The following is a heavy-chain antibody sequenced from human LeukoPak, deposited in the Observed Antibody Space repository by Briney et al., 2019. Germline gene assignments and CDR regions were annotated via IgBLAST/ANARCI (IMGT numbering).Heavy chain of an antibody. Sequence: PSQTLSLTCTVSGGSISSGGYYWSWIRQHPGKGLEWIGYIYYSGSTYYNPSLKSRVTISVDTSKNQFSLKLSSVTAADTAVYYCARFPDPEERWFDYWGQGTLVTVSS. D-gene: IGHD1-1*01. V-gene: IGHV4-31*03. CDR1: GGSISSGGYY. CDR3: ARFPDPEERWFDY. CDR2: IYYSGST. J-gene: IGHJ4*02.